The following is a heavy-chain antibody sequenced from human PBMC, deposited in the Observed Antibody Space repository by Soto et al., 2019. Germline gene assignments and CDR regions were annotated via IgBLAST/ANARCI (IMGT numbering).Heavy chain of an antibody. Sequence: EVQLVDSGGASVQPGASLRLSCAASGFTFSDYLMTWVRQAPGKGLEWVATIKQDGNEKYYVDSVKGRFTISRDNAKNSLYLQLNALRAEDTAVYYCAIGHWLGKWGQGTLVTVSS. CDR2: IKQDGNEK. D-gene: IGHD6-19*01. CDR3: AIGHWLGK. J-gene: IGHJ4*02. V-gene: IGHV3-7*01. CDR1: GFTFSDYL.